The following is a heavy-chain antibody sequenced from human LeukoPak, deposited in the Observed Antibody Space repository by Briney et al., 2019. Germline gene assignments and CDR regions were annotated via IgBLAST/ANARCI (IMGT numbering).Heavy chain of an antibody. CDR1: GFTFSSYW. J-gene: IGHJ6*03. CDR2: INSDGSST. V-gene: IGHV3-74*01. D-gene: IGHD6-13*01. CDR3: ARESAGYSSSWYLRQGYYYYYMDV. Sequence: QPGGSLRLSCAASGFTFSSYWMHWVRQAPGKGLVWVSRINSDGSSTSYADSVKGRFTISRDNAKNSLYLQMNSLRAEDTAVYYCARESAGYSSSWYLRQGYYYYYMDVWGKGTTVTVSS.